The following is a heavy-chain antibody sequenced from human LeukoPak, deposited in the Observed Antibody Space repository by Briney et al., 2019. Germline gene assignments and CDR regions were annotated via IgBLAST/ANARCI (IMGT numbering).Heavy chain of an antibody. CDR3: ARDSGFKGREAAAAGTMDGTVFDY. D-gene: IGHD6-13*01. CDR1: GFTFSSYG. CDR2: IWYDGSNK. Sequence: GGSLRLSCAASGFTFSSYGMHWVRQAPGKGLEWVAVIWYDGSNKYYADSVKGRFTISRDNSKNTLYLQMNSLRAEDTAVYYCARDSGFKGREAAAAGTMDGTVFDYWGQGTLVTVSS. J-gene: IGHJ4*02. V-gene: IGHV3-33*01.